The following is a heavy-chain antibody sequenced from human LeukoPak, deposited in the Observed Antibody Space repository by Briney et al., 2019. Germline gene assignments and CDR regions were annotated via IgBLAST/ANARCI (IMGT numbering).Heavy chain of an antibody. CDR3: ARSPSYYSHMDV. Sequence: ASVKVSCKASGYTFTSYDINWVRQATGQGLEWMGWMNPNSGNTGYAQKFQGRVTMTRDTSISTAYMELSRLRSDDTAVYYCARSPSYYSHMDVWGKGTTVTVSS. D-gene: IGHD4-11*01. CDR1: GYTFTSYD. J-gene: IGHJ6*03. V-gene: IGHV1-8*01. CDR2: MNPNSGNT.